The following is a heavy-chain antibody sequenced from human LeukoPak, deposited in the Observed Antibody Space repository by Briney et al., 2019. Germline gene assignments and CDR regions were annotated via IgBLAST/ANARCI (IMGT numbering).Heavy chain of an antibody. CDR2: IKQDGSEK. V-gene: IGHV3-7*01. Sequence: PGGSLRLSCVASGFNFHNHWMNWIRLSPGRGLEWVANIKQDGSEKNYVDSVKGRFTISRDNAKKSVYLQMNSLRAEDTAFYYCVGDGRGIQSQYNYFDPWGQGTLVTVSS. CDR3: VGDGRGIQSQYNYFDP. D-gene: IGHD3-10*01. J-gene: IGHJ5*02. CDR1: GFNFHNHW.